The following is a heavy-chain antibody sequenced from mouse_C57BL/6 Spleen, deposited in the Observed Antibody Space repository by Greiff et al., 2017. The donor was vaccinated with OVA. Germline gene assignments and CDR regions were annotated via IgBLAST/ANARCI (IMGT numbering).Heavy chain of an antibody. V-gene: IGHV5-6*02. CDR3: ARRGYGSSPYYAMDY. D-gene: IGHD1-1*01. CDR2: ISSGGSYT. CDR1: GFTFSSYG. J-gene: IGHJ4*01. Sequence: EVMLVESGGDLVKPGGSLKLSCAASGFTFSSYGMSWVRQTPDKRLEWVATISSGGSYTYYPDSVKGRFTISRDNAKNTLYLQMSSLKSEDTAMYYCARRGYGSSPYYAMDYWGQGTSVTVSS.